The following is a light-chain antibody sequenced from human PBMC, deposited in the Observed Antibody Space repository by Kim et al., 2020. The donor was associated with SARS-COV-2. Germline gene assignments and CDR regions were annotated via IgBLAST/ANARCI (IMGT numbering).Light chain of an antibody. J-gene: IGLJ3*02. V-gene: IGLV1-44*01. CDR1: SSSIGNNP. CDR2: GDD. Sequence: SALTQPPSVSGTPGQRVTISCSGSSSSIGNNPVSWYQQLPETAPKLLIYGDDQRPSGVPGRFSGSKSGTSASLAISGLQSGDDADYFCATWDDSLYGRVFGGGTQLTVL. CDR3: ATWDDSLYGRV.